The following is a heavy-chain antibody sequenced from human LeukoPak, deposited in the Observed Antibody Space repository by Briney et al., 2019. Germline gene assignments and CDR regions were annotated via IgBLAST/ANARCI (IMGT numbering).Heavy chain of an antibody. CDR1: GFTFSSYW. V-gene: IGHV3-74*01. CDR2: INSDGSST. J-gene: IGHJ4*02. D-gene: IGHD3-3*01. Sequence: PGGSLRLSCAASGFTFSSYWMHWVRQAPGKGLVWVSRINSDGSSTSYADSVKGRFTISRDNAKNTLYLQMNCLRAEDTAVYYCARAIFGVVVFDYWGQGTLVTVSS. CDR3: ARAIFGVVVFDY.